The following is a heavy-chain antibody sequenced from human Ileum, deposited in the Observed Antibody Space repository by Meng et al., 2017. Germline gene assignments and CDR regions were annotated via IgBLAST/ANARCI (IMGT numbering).Heavy chain of an antibody. D-gene: IGHD2-15*01. J-gene: IGHJ4*02. Sequence: QVQLVKSGAEVKKPGASVKVSCKASGYTFTNYAIQWVRQAPGQRLEWVGWINTDNGETTYSQNFQDRVTLNRDTSAGTVYMYLNSLISEDTAIYYCARERQTSGEDYWGQGTLVTVSS. CDR1: GYTFTNYA. CDR3: ARERQTSGEDY. V-gene: IGHV1-3*04. CDR2: INTDNGET.